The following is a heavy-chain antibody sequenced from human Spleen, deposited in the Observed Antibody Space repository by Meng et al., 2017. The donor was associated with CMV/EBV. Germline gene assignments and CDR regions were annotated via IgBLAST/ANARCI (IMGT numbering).Heavy chain of an antibody. D-gene: IGHD3-3*01. Sequence: SETLSLTCTVSGGSVSSGSYYWSWIRQPPGKGLEWIGYIYYSGSTNYNPSLKSRVTISVDTSKNQFSLKLSSVTAADTAVYYCARVRFLEWLSPLYYYYGMDVWGQGTTVTVSS. CDR1: GGSVSSGSYY. CDR2: IYYSGST. V-gene: IGHV4-61*01. J-gene: IGHJ6*02. CDR3: ARVRFLEWLSPLYYYYGMDV.